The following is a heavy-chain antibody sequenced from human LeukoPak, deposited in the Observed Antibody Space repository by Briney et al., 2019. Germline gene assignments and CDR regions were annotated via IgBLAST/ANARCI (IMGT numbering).Heavy chain of an antibody. D-gene: IGHD1-26*01. CDR2: IKSKTDGGTT. Sequence: GGSLRLSCAASGFTFSNAWMSWVRQAPGKGLEWVGRIKSKTDGGTTDYAAPVKGRFTISRDDSKNTLYLQMNSLKTEDTAVYYCTTDLFVRGELPGFDYWGQGTLVTVSS. CDR1: GFTFSNAW. J-gene: IGHJ4*02. CDR3: TTDLFVRGELPGFDY. V-gene: IGHV3-15*01.